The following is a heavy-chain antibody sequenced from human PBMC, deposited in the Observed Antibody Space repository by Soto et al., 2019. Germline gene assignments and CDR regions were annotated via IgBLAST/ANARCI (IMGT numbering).Heavy chain of an antibody. CDR2: ISSSSSYI. CDR3: ARIGGYCSSTSCDDWWAYYYYMDV. V-gene: IGHV3-21*01. D-gene: IGHD2-2*01. Sequence: EVQLVESGGGLVKPGGSLRLSCAASGFTFSSYSMNWVRQAPGKGLEWVSSISSSSSYIYYADSVKGRFTISRDNAKNSLYLQMNSLRAEDTAVYYCARIGGYCSSTSCDDWWAYYYYMDVWGKGTTVTVSS. CDR1: GFTFSSYS. J-gene: IGHJ6*03.